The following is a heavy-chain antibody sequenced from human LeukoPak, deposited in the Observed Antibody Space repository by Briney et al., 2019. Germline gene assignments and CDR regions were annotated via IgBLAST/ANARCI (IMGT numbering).Heavy chain of an antibody. CDR2: IYYSGST. CDR3: ARGVYGDYAAQH. Sequence: PSQTLSLTCTVSGGSISSGDYYWSWIRQPPGKGLEWIGYIYYSGSTYYNPSLKSRVTISVDTSKNQFSLKLSSVTAADTAVYYCARGVYGDYAAQHWGQGTLVTVSS. J-gene: IGHJ1*01. D-gene: IGHD4-17*01. CDR1: GGSISSGDYY. V-gene: IGHV4-30-4*01.